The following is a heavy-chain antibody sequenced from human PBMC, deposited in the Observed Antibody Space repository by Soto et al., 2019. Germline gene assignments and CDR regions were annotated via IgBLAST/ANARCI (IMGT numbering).Heavy chain of an antibody. Sequence: MSHARTVSEDCISRGAHYWSWISQSPGKGLEWIGYIYFGGSTYYNPSLKSRITISTDMSRNQFSLNLISVTAADTAVYFCARVKVVCGHYDLDYWGQGTLVPVSA. CDR2: IYFGGST. V-gene: IGHV4-30-4*01. D-gene: IGHD2-8*02. J-gene: IGHJ4*02. CDR3: ARVKVVCGHYDLDY. CDR1: EDCISRGAHY.